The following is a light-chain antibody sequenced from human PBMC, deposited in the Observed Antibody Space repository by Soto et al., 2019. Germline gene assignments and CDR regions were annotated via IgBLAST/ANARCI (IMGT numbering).Light chain of an antibody. V-gene: IGLV6-57*04. J-gene: IGLJ2*01. CDR2: EDN. CDR1: SGSIASNY. CDR3: QSYDSNTVI. Sequence: NFMLTQPHSMSESPGKTVTISCTRSSGSIASNYVQWYQQRPGSAPTTVVYEDNQRPSGVPDRFSGSIDSSSNSASLTISGLKTEDEADYYCQSYDSNTVIFGGGTKLTVL.